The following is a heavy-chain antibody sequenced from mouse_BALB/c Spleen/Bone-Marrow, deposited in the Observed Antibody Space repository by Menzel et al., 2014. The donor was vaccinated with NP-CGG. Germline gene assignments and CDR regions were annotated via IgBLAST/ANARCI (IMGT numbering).Heavy chain of an antibody. V-gene: IGHV14-3*02. D-gene: IGHD4-1*01. CDR1: GFNIKDTY. CDR2: IDPANGNT. CDR3: ARWEYYAMDY. Sequence: EVQLQQSGAELVKPGASVKLSRTASGFNIKDTYMHWVKQRPEQGLEWIGRIDPANGNTKYDPKFQGKATITADTSSNTPYLQLSSLASEDTAVYYCARWEYYAMDYWGQGTSVTVSS. J-gene: IGHJ4*01.